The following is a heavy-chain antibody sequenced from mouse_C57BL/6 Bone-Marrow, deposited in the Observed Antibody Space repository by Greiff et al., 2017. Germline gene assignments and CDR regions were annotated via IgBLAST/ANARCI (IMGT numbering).Heavy chain of an antibody. CDR2: IYPRSGNT. V-gene: IGHV1-81*01. Sequence: QVQLQQSGAELARPGASVKLSCKASGYTFTSYGISWVKQRTGQGLEWIGEIYPRSGNTYYNEKFKGKATLTADKSSSTAYMELRSLTSEDSAVYFCARGEISGWYFDVWGTGTTVTVSS. D-gene: IGHD2-4*01. J-gene: IGHJ1*03. CDR1: GYTFTSYG. CDR3: ARGEISGWYFDV.